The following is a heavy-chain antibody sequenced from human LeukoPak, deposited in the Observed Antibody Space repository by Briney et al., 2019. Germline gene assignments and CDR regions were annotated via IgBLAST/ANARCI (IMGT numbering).Heavy chain of an antibody. CDR3: ARGTPQIVLMVYAIGWFDP. Sequence: SETLSLTCAVYGGSFSDYSWTWIRQPPGKGLEWIGEINPRGGTNHNPSLMSRVSMSVDTSKNQISLRVSSVTAADTAVYYCARGTPQIVLMVYAIGWFDPWGQGTLVTVSS. J-gene: IGHJ5*02. V-gene: IGHV4-34*01. CDR2: INPRGGT. CDR1: GGSFSDYS. D-gene: IGHD2-8*01.